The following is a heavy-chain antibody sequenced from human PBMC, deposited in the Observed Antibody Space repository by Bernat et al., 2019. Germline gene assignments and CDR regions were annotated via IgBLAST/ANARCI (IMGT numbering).Heavy chain of an antibody. CDR1: GFTFSSYA. V-gene: IGHV3-64*01. CDR3: ARGVWGSYRFETRGAFDI. Sequence: EVQLVESGGGWVQPGGSLSRSCAASGFTFSSYAMHWVRQAPGKGLEYVSAISSNGGSTYYANSVNSRFTISRDNSKNTLYLQMGSLRAADMAVYYCARGVWGSYRFETRGAFDIWGQGTMVTVSS. D-gene: IGHD3-16*02. CDR2: ISSNGGST. J-gene: IGHJ3*02.